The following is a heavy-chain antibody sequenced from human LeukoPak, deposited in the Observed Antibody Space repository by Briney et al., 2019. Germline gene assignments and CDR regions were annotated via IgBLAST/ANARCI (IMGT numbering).Heavy chain of an antibody. CDR3: ATDRAGSYYGSDAFDI. CDR2: FDPEDGET. V-gene: IGHV1-24*01. Sequence: GASVKVSCKVSGYTLTELSMHWVRQAPGKGLEWMGGFDPEDGETIYAQKFQGRVTMTEDTSTDTAYMELSSLRSEDTAVYYCATDRAGSYYGSDAFDIWGQGTMVTVSS. J-gene: IGHJ3*02. D-gene: IGHD1-26*01. CDR1: GYTLTELS.